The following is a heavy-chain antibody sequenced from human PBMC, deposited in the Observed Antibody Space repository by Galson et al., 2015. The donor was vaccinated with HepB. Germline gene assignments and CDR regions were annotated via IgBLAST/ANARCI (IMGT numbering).Heavy chain of an antibody. J-gene: IGHJ4*02. Sequence: SLRLSCAASGFTFSSYWMNWVRQAPGKGLEWVANINQDGSVKYYVDSVKGRFTISRDNAKNSLYLQMNSLRAGDTAVYYCAREGHDFWSGYYIDYWGQGTLVTVSS. CDR1: GFTFSSYW. CDR3: AREGHDFWSGYYIDY. D-gene: IGHD3-3*01. V-gene: IGHV3-7*01. CDR2: INQDGSVK.